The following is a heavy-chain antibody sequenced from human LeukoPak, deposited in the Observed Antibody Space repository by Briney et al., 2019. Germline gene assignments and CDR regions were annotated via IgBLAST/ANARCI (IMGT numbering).Heavy chain of an antibody. J-gene: IGHJ4*02. CDR2: IIPIFGTA. Sequence: SVKVSCKASGGTFSSYAISWVRQAPGQGLEWMGGIIPIFGTANYAQKFQGRVTITADESTSTAYMELSSLRSEDTAVYYCARSADYYDSSGYMVFYYWGQGTLVTVSS. CDR3: ARSADYYDSSGYMVFYY. CDR1: GGTFSSYA. D-gene: IGHD3-22*01. V-gene: IGHV1-69*13.